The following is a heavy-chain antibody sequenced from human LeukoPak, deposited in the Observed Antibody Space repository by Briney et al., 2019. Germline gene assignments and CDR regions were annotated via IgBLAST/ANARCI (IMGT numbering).Heavy chain of an antibody. CDR2: IYPGDSDT. Sequence: GESLQISCKGSGYRFTSYWIGWVRQMPGKGLEGMGIIYPGDSDTRYSPSFQGQVTISADKSISTAYLQWSSLKASDTAMYYCARHLTYDSSGYYLDYWGQGTLVTVSS. CDR3: ARHLTYDSSGYYLDY. V-gene: IGHV5-51*01. CDR1: GYRFTSYW. D-gene: IGHD3-22*01. J-gene: IGHJ4*02.